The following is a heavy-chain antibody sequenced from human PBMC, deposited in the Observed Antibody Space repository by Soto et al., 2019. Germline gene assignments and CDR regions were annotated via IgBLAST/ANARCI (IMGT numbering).Heavy chain of an antibody. D-gene: IGHD6-6*01. J-gene: IGHJ4*02. Sequence: EVQLLESGGGFVQPGGSLRLSCAASGFTFSSYAMSWVRQAPGKGLEWVSAISAGDDSTYYADSVKGRYTISRDNSKNTLYLQMNSMRTEETAVYFCANGGTSYSQHPDYWGQGALVTVSS. CDR2: ISAGDDST. CDR3: ANGGTSYSQHPDY. V-gene: IGHV3-23*01. CDR1: GFTFSSYA.